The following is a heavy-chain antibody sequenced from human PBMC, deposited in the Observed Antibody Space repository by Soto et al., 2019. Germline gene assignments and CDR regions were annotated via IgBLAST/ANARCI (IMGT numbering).Heavy chain of an antibody. D-gene: IGHD3-10*01. V-gene: IGHV4-59*01. Sequence: SETLSLTCTVSGGSISSYYWSWIRQPPGKGLEWIGYIYYSGSTNYNPSLKSRVTISVDTSKNQFSLKLSSVTAADTAVYYCARARITMVRGVIITRYGMDVWGQGTTVNVS. J-gene: IGHJ6*02. CDR1: GGSISSYY. CDR3: ARARITMVRGVIITRYGMDV. CDR2: IYYSGST.